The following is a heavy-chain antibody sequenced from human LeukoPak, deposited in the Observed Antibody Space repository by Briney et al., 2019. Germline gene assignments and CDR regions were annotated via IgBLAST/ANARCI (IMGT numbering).Heavy chain of an antibody. CDR2: IKQDGSEK. D-gene: IGHD5-18*01. Sequence: GGSLRLSCAASGFTFRSYWMSWVRQAPGKGLEWVANIKQDGSEKYYVDPVKGRFTLSRDNTKNSLYLQMNSLRAEDTAVYYCARDNFGHTYGYALDYWGQGTLVTVSS. V-gene: IGHV3-7*01. CDR3: ARDNFGHTYGYALDY. CDR1: GFTFRSYW. J-gene: IGHJ4*02.